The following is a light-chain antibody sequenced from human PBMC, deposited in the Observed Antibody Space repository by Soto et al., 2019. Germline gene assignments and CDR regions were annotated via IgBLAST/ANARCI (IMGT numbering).Light chain of an antibody. CDR1: QSIDRG. CDR2: KAS. CDR3: QQYNSFPYS. V-gene: IGKV1-5*03. J-gene: IGKJ2*03. Sequence: DIQMTQSPSTLSASVGGRVTITCRASQSIDRGLAWYQQKPGKAPNLLVYKASSLESGVPSRFSGSGFGTEFTLTITSLQPDDFATYYCQQYNSFPYSFGQGTMLEIK.